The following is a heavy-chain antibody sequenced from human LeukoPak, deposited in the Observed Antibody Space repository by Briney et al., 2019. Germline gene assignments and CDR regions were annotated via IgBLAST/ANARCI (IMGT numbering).Heavy chain of an antibody. CDR1: GYTFTGYY. Sequence: ASVKVSCKASGYTFTGYYMHWVRQAPGQGLEWMGWINPNSGGTNYAQKFQGWVTMTRDTSISTAYMELSRLRSDDTAVYYCARVGGSGWYGGYYYGMDVWGQGTTVTVSS. D-gene: IGHD6-19*01. CDR2: INPNSGGT. J-gene: IGHJ6*02. V-gene: IGHV1-2*04. CDR3: ARVGGSGWYGGYYYGMDV.